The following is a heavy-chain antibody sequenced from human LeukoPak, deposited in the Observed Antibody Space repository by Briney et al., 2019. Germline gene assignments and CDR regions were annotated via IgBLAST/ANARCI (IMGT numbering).Heavy chain of an antibody. V-gene: IGHV3-53*01. J-gene: IGHJ5*02. CDR2: MYGGDST. CDR3: ARADGYSSWFVH. Sequence: GGSLRVSCAASGFTVRSNYMTWVRQAPGKGLEWVSVMYGGDSTYYDNSVKGRFTISRDNSKNTLDLQMNSLRDEDTGVYYCARADGYSSWFVHWGQGTLVTVSS. D-gene: IGHD5-18*01. CDR1: GFTVRSNY.